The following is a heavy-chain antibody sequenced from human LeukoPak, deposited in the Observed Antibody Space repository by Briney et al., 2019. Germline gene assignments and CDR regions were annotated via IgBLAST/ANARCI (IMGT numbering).Heavy chain of an antibody. V-gene: IGHV3-30*04. CDR1: GFTFSSYA. CDR3: ARDLSVLDPAYYIDY. Sequence: GGSLRLSCAASGFTFSSYAMHWVRQAPGKGLEWVAFIRYDGINKYYVDSVRGRFTISRDNSKNTLYLQMNSLRAEDTAVYYCARDLSVLDPAYYIDYWGQGTLVTVSS. CDR2: IRYDGINK. D-gene: IGHD2-8*01. J-gene: IGHJ4*02.